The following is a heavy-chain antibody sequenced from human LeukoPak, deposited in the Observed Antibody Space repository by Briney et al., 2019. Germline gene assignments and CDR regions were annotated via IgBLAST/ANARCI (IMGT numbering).Heavy chain of an antibody. Sequence: EASVKVSCKASGYTLTDYYMHWVRQAPGQGLEWMGWISPNNGGTNYAQNFQGRVTMTRDTSISTAYVELSRLRSDDTAVYYCARGKLNGDDFDYWGQGTLVTVSS. CDR2: ISPNNGGT. J-gene: IGHJ4*02. D-gene: IGHD4-17*01. CDR1: GYTLTDYY. CDR3: ARGKLNGDDFDY. V-gene: IGHV1-2*02.